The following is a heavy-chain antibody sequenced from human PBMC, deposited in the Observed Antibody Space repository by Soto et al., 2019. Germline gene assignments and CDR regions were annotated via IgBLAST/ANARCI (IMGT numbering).Heavy chain of an antibody. CDR3: ADSWLPTSY. D-gene: IGHD3-10*01. Sequence: LRLSCAAAGLSFSHYWMHWVRQAPGKGLVWVSRISPDGRTTTYADSVKGRFTISRDNAKSTLYLQMNSLTVEDGAVYYCADSWLPTSYWGPGTLVTVSS. J-gene: IGHJ4*02. CDR2: ISPDGRTT. V-gene: IGHV3-74*01. CDR1: GLSFSHYW.